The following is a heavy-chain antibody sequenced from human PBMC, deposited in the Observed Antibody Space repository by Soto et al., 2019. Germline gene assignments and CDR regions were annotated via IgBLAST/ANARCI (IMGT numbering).Heavy chain of an antibody. CDR2: VSIGGST. CDR1: GFTFSSYA. V-gene: IGHV3-23*01. CDR3: AKRRGAGGHFDY. D-gene: IGHD2-15*01. J-gene: IGHJ4*02. Sequence: DVQLLESGGGLVQPEGSLRLSCAASGFTFSSYAMGWVRQGPGKGLEWVAVVSIGGSTHYADSGRGRFTISRDNSKNTPSLLMNSLTAEDTAVYFCAKRRGAGGHFDYWGQGALVTVSS.